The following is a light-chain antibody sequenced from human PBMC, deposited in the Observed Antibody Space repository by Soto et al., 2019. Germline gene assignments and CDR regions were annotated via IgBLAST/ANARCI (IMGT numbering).Light chain of an antibody. CDR3: QQYGSSPWA. Sequence: EIVLTQSPGTLSLSPGERATLSCRASQSVSSNYLAWYQQKPGQAPRLLIYGASSTATGIPDRFSGSGSGTDFNLNISRLEPEDFAMYYCQQYGSSPWAFGQGTKVEIK. CDR2: GAS. CDR1: QSVSSNY. J-gene: IGKJ1*01. V-gene: IGKV3-20*01.